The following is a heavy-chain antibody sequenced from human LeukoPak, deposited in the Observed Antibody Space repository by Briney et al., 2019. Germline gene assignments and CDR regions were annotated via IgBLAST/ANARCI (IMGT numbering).Heavy chain of an antibody. Sequence: GGSLRLSCAAPGFTFNNYGTHWVRQAPGKGLEWVAFIRYNGNNQYYADSVKGRFTISRDNSKNTLYLQMNSLKGDDTAVYYCAKDSAFYYIDVWGKGTTVTVSS. D-gene: IGHD3-10*01. V-gene: IGHV3-30*02. CDR2: IRYNGNNQ. J-gene: IGHJ6*03. CDR1: GFTFNNYG. CDR3: AKDSAFYYIDV.